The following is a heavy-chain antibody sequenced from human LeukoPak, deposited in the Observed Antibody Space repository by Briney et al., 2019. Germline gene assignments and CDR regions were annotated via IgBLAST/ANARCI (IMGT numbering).Heavy chain of an antibody. CDR1: VFTFNINA. J-gene: IGHJ4*02. CDR3: VRRGDASSGWGDHDF. V-gene: IGHV3-23*01. D-gene: IGHD6-19*01. Sequence: GGSLRLSCAASVFTFNINAISWVRQAPGKGLEWVSTIGGSGDKTFYADSVKGRFTISRDNSKNMVHLQMNSLTGEDTALYYCVRRGDASSGWGDHDFWGQGALVTVSS. CDR2: IGGSGDKT.